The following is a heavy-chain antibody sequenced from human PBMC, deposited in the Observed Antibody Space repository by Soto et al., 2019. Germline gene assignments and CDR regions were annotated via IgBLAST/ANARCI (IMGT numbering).Heavy chain of an antibody. D-gene: IGHD4-4*01. CDR3: ARDRDSNYAPFDY. CDR2: IIPIFGTA. J-gene: IGHJ4*02. Sequence: GASVKVSCKASGGTFSSYAISWVRQAPGQGLEWMGGIIPIFGTANYAQKLQGRVTITADESTSTAYMELSSLRSEDTAVYYCARDRDSNYAPFDYWGQGTLVTVSS. V-gene: IGHV1-69*13. CDR1: GGTFSSYA.